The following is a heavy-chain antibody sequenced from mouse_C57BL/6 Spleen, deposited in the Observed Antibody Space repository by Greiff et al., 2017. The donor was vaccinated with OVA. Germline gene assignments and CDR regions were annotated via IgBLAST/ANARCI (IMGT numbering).Heavy chain of an antibody. Sequence: VMLVESGPGLVAPSQSLSITCTVSGFSLTSYGVSWVRQPPGKGLEWLGVIWGDGSTNYHSALISRLSISKDNSKSQVFLKLNSLQTDDTATYYCAETTVVATDYAMDYWGQGTSVTVSS. D-gene: IGHD1-1*01. J-gene: IGHJ4*01. CDR2: IWGDGST. CDR1: GFSLTSYG. CDR3: AETTVVATDYAMDY. V-gene: IGHV2-3*01.